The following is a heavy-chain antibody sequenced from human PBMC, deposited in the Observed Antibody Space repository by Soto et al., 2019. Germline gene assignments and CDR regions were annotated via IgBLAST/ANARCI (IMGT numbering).Heavy chain of an antibody. J-gene: IGHJ4*01. Sequence: ASVKVSCKVSGYTLTELSMHWVRQAPGKGLEWMGGFDPEDGETIYAQKFQGRVTMTEDTSTDTAYMELSSLRSEDTAVYYCATAQFGYGDYYYFDYWGHGTLVTVSS. D-gene: IGHD4-17*01. CDR2: FDPEDGET. CDR3: ATAQFGYGDYYYFDY. V-gene: IGHV1-24*01. CDR1: GYTLTELS.